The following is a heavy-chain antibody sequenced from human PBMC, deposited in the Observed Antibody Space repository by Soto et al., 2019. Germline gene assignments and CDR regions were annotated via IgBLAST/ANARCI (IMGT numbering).Heavy chain of an antibody. CDR3: ARDFTDSSGPTLGMGV. J-gene: IGHJ6*02. D-gene: IGHD6-19*01. CDR2: IYYSGST. Sequence: QVQLQESGPGLVKPSQTLSLTCTFSGGSISSGGYYLSWIRQHPGKGLEWIGYIYYSGSTYYNPSHKRRFTLSVDTSKNQFSLKLSCVTAADTAVYYCARDFTDSSGPTLGMGVWGQGTTVTVSS. CDR1: GGSISSGGYY. V-gene: IGHV4-31*03.